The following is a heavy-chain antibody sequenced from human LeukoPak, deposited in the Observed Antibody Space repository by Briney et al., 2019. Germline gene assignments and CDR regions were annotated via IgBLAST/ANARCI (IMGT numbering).Heavy chain of an antibody. Sequence: ASVKVSCKASGYTFTSYGISWVRQAPGQGLEWMGWISAYNGNTNYAQKLQGRATMTTDTSTSTAYMELRRLRSDDTAVYYCARRYCSGGSCRIFDYWGQGTLVTVSS. CDR1: GYTFTSYG. D-gene: IGHD2-15*01. V-gene: IGHV1-18*01. CDR3: ARRYCSGGSCRIFDY. CDR2: ISAYNGNT. J-gene: IGHJ4*02.